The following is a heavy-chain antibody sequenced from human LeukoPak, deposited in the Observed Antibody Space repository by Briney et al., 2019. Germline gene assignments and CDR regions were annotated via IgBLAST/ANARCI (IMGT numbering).Heavy chain of an antibody. V-gene: IGHV1-69*04. J-gene: IGHJ6*02. Sequence: SVKVSCKASGGTFSSYAISWVRQAPGQGLEWMGRIIPILGIANYAQKFQGRVTITADKSTSTAYMELSSLRSEDTAVYYCARCVAAAGTAYYYYGMDVWGQGTTVTVSS. CDR1: GGTFSSYA. CDR3: ARCVAAAGTAYYYYGMDV. D-gene: IGHD6-13*01. CDR2: IIPILGIA.